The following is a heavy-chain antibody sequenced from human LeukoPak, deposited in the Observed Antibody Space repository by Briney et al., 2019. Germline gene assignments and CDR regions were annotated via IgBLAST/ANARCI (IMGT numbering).Heavy chain of an antibody. CDR3: ARDSLPMAVTGPFDH. CDR1: GFTFTSYG. V-gene: IGHV3-33*08. Sequence: PGGSLRRSCAASGFTFTSYGMHWVRQAPGKGLEWVTSIWFDGSNIHYADSVKGRVIISRDNSKSALYLQMNSLRAEDTAIYYCARDSLPMAVTGPFDHWGQGALVTVSS. J-gene: IGHJ4*02. D-gene: IGHD6-19*01. CDR2: IWFDGSNI.